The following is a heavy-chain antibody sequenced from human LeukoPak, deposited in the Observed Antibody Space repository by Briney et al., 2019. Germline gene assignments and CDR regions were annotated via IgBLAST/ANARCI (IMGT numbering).Heavy chain of an antibody. Sequence: PGGSLRLSXAASGFTFSSYGMHWVRQAPGKGVEWVAVIWYDGSNKYYADSVKGRFTISRDNSKNTLYLQMNSLRTEDTAVYYCAKDDGIIGITGTTPDYWGQGTLVTVSS. J-gene: IGHJ4*02. CDR2: IWYDGSNK. CDR3: AKDDGIIGITGTTPDY. V-gene: IGHV3-33*06. CDR1: GFTFSSYG. D-gene: IGHD1-7*01.